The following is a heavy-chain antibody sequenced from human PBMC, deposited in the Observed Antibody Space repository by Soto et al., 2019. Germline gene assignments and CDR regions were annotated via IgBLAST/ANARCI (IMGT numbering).Heavy chain of an antibody. J-gene: IGHJ6*02. CDR1: GFSLSTSGVG. Sequence: QITLKESGPTLVKPTQTLTLTCTFSGFSLSTSGVGVAWIRHPPGEPLEWLALIYWDADKRYRPSLESRLTITKDTSKNQVVLTMTNMDSVDTATYYCAYLPCSGGSCYWFSFSGMDVWGQGTTVTVSS. D-gene: IGHD2-15*01. CDR2: IYWDADK. CDR3: AYLPCSGGSCYWFSFSGMDV. V-gene: IGHV2-5*02.